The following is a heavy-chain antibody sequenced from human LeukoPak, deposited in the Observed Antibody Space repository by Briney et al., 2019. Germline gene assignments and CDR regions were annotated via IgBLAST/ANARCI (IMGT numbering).Heavy chain of an antibody. V-gene: IGHV1-2*06. CDR3: ARDLDPAFQTRKLFDY. CDR2: INPNSGGT. Sequence: ASVKVSCKASGYTFTGYYMHWVRQAPGQGLEWMGRINPNSGGTNYAQKFQGRVTMTRDTSTSTVYMELSSLRSEDTAVYYCARDLDPAFQTRKLFDYWGQGTLVTVSS. J-gene: IGHJ4*02. D-gene: IGHD2-2*01. CDR1: GYTFTGYY.